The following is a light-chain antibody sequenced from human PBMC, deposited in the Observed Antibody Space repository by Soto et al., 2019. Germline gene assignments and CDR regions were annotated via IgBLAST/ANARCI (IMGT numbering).Light chain of an antibody. J-gene: IGKJ2*01. CDR1: QSVRSSY. Sequence: EVVLTQSPGTLSLSPGERATLSCRASQSVRSSYLAWYQQKPGQAPRLLIYGASSRATGTPDRFSGSGSGTDFTLTISRLEPEDFAVYYCQHYGSSPYTFGQGTKLEIK. CDR3: QHYGSSPYT. CDR2: GAS. V-gene: IGKV3-20*01.